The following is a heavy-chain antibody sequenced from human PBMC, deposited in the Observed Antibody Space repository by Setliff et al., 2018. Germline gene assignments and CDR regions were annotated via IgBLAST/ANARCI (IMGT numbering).Heavy chain of an antibody. J-gene: IGHJ4*02. CDR2: INNYNTNT. V-gene: IGHV1-18*01. CDR3: SNLVRYCTTTACQGASGAEF. CDR1: GYTFTNYG. Sequence: ASVKVSCKASGYTFTNYGITWVRQAPGQGLEWMGWINNYNTNTKYAQKLQGRVTMTTATATSTAYLELRSLTSDDTAVYYCSNLVRYCTTTACQGASGAEFWGQGTLVTVSS. D-gene: IGHD2-8*01.